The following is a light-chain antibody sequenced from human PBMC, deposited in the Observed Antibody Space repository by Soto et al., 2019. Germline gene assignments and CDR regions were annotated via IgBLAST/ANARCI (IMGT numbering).Light chain of an antibody. Sequence: QLVLTQPPSVSGAPGQRVTISCTGSSSNIGAGYDVHWYQQLPGTAPKLLIHGNSNRPSGVPDRFSGSKSGTSASLAITGLQAEDEADYYCQSYDSSLNVVFGGGTKLTVL. CDR1: SSNIGAGYD. V-gene: IGLV1-40*01. J-gene: IGLJ2*01. CDR2: GNS. CDR3: QSYDSSLNVV.